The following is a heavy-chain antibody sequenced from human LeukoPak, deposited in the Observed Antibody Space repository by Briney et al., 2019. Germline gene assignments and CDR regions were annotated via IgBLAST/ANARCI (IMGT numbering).Heavy chain of an antibody. V-gene: IGHV5-51*01. CDR2: IYPGDSDT. Sequence: GESLKISCKGPGYDFSTYWIGWVRQMPGQGLEWMGIIYPGDSDTRNSPSLQGQVTISADKSISTVYLQWSSLKASDTAMYYCARDGPVPATADAFDIWSQGTMVTVSS. J-gene: IGHJ3*02. D-gene: IGHD2-2*01. CDR1: GYDFSTYW. CDR3: ARDGPVPATADAFDI.